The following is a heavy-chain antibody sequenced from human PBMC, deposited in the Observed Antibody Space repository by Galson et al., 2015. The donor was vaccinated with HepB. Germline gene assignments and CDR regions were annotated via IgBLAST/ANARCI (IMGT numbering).Heavy chain of an antibody. J-gene: IGHJ4*02. Sequence: SVKVSCKASGYTFTSYAMHWVRQAPGQRLEWMGWINAGNGNTKYSQKFQGRVTITRDTSASTAYMELSSLRSEDTAVYYCARAPSIAVAIDYWGQGTLVTVSS. D-gene: IGHD6-19*01. CDR1: GYTFTSYA. CDR3: ARAPSIAVAIDY. CDR2: INAGNGNT. V-gene: IGHV1-3*01.